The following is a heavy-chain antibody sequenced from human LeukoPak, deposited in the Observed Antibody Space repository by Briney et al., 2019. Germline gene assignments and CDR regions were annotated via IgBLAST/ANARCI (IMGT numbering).Heavy chain of an antibody. V-gene: IGHV1-46*01. D-gene: IGHD2-2*01. J-gene: IGHJ6*02. CDR1: GYTSTSYY. Sequence: ASVKVSCKASGYTSTSYYMHWVRQAPGQGLEWMGIINPSGGSTSYAQKFQGRVTMTRDTSTSTVYMELSSLRSEDTAVYYCASSYCSSTSCHDYYYYGMDVWGQGTTVTVSS. CDR2: INPSGGST. CDR3: ASSYCSSTSCHDYYYYGMDV.